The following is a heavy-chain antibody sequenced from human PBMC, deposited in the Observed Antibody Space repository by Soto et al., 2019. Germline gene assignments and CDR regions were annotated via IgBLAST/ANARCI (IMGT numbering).Heavy chain of an antibody. CDR3: VTGHYGSGSYADY. CDR1: GFTFSDCA. D-gene: IGHD3-10*01. V-gene: IGHV3-30*04. Sequence: QVQLAESRGGVVQPGRSLRLVCTASGFTFSDCAMHWVRQAPGKGLEWAAVISFDGSAKYYADSVKGRFTISRDNSENTLYLQMNSLRPEDTAVYYCVTGHYGSGSYADYCRQGTLVTVSS. J-gene: IGHJ4*02. CDR2: ISFDGSAK.